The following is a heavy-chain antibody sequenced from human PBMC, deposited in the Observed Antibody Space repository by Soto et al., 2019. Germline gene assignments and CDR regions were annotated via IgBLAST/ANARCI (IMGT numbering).Heavy chain of an antibody. D-gene: IGHD1-7*01. Sequence: ESGGGVVQPGTSLRLSCAVPGGIFHGYGMHWVRQAPGKGLEWVAIIRFDGSNEEYADSVKGRFTISRDNSKNTFLQMNTLGAEDTAVYYCARDGIGGTVFRGYLDYWGRGTVVTVSS. CDR2: IRFDGSNE. J-gene: IGHJ4*02. CDR3: ARDGIGGTVFRGYLDY. V-gene: IGHV3-33*01. CDR1: GGIFHGYG.